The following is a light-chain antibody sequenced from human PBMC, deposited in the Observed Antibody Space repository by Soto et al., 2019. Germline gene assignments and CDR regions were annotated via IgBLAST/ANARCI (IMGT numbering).Light chain of an antibody. CDR1: QSVSND. Sequence: EMVLTQSTGTLSLSPGDRATLSCMASQSVSNDYVAWVQQKPGQTPRLLIYSVSSRATGIPARFSGSGSGTEFTLTISSLQSEDFAVYYCQQYYNWPPWTFGQGTRLEIK. V-gene: IGKV3-15*01. CDR2: SVS. J-gene: IGKJ5*01. CDR3: QQYYNWPPWT.